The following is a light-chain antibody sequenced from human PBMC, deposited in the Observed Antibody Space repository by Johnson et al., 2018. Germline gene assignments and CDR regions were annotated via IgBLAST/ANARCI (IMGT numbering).Light chain of an antibody. CDR3: GTWDSRLRAGNV. J-gene: IGLJ1*01. V-gene: IGLV1-51*02. Sequence: QSVLTQPPSVSAAPGQKVTISCSGSSSNIGNNYVSWYQQLPGTAPKLLIYENNKRPSGIPDRFSGSKSGTSATLGITGLPTGDEADYYCGTWDSRLRAGNVFGTGTKVTVL. CDR1: SSNIGNNY. CDR2: ENN.